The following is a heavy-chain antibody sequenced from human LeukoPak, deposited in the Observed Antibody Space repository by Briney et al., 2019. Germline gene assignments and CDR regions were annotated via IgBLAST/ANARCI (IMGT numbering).Heavy chain of an antibody. CDR1: GGTFSSYA. V-gene: IGHV1-2*06. CDR2: INPNSGGT. Sequence: GASVKVSCKASGGTFSSYAISWVRQAPGQGLEWMGRINPNSGGTNYAQKFQGRVTMTRDTSISTAYMELSRMRYDDTAVYYCARCRDGYKDAFDIWGQGTMVTVSS. CDR3: ARCRDGYKDAFDI. D-gene: IGHD5-24*01. J-gene: IGHJ3*02.